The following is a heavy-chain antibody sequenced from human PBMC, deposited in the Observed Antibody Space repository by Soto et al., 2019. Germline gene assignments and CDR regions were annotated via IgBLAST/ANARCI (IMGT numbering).Heavy chain of an antibody. CDR3: ARQGWELRYGMDV. CDR2: IYYSGST. Sequence: PSETLSLTCTVSGGSISSSSYYWGWIRQPPGKGLEWIGSIYYSGSTYYNPSLKSRVTISVDTSKNQFSLKLSSVTAADTAVYYCARQGWELRYGMDVWGQGTTVTVSS. CDR1: GGSISSSSYY. V-gene: IGHV4-39*01. D-gene: IGHD1-26*01. J-gene: IGHJ6*02.